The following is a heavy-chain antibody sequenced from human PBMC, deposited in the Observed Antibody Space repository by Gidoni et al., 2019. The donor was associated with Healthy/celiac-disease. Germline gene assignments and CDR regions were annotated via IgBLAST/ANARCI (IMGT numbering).Heavy chain of an antibody. Sequence: QLQLQESGPGLVKPSETLSLTCTDSGGSISSSSYYWGWIRQPPGKGLEWIGSIYYSGSTYYNPSLKSRVTISVDTSKNQFSLKLSSVTAADTAVYYCASLEDGYFDLWGRGTLVTVSS. CDR1: GGSISSSSYY. CDR3: ASLEDGYFDL. D-gene: IGHD1-1*01. CDR2: IYYSGST. J-gene: IGHJ2*01. V-gene: IGHV4-39*01.